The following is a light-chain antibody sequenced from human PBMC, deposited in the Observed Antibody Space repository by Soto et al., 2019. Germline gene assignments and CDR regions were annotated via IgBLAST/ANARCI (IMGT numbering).Light chain of an antibody. CDR3: LLYYGGQLGV. CDR2: STN. J-gene: IGLJ2*01. V-gene: IGLV7-43*01. CDR1: TGAVTSGYD. Sequence: QTVVTQEPSLTLSPGGTVTLTCATSTGAVTSGYDPNWFQQKPGRAPRALIYSTNNKYSWTPVRFSGSLLGGKAALTLSGVQPEDEAVYYCLLYYGGQLGVFGGGTKLTVL.